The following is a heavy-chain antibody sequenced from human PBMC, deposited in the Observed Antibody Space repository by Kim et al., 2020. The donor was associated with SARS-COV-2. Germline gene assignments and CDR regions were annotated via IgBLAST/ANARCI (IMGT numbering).Heavy chain of an antibody. CDR1: GGSISSYY. Sequence: SETLSLTCTVSGGSISSYYWSWIRQPPGKGLEWIGYIYYSGSTNYNPSLKSRVTISVDTSKNQFSLKLSSVTAADTAVYYCARAQYSSGWYGFFPVGMDVWGQGTTVTVSS. D-gene: IGHD6-19*01. CDR2: IYYSGST. V-gene: IGHV4-59*01. CDR3: ARAQYSSGWYGFFPVGMDV. J-gene: IGHJ6*02.